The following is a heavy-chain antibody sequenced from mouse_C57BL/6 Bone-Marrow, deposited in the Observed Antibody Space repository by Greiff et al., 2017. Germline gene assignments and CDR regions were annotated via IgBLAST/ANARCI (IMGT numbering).Heavy chain of an antibody. Sequence: QVQLQQSGAELVMPGASVKLSCKASGYTFTSYWMHWVKQRPGQGLEWIGESDPSDSYTNYNQKFKGKSTLTVDKSSSTAYMQLSSLTSEDSAVYYCARWDYGSSYGRDYFDYWGQGTTLTVSS. D-gene: IGHD1-1*01. V-gene: IGHV1-69*01. CDR3: ARWDYGSSYGRDYFDY. CDR2: SDPSDSYT. CDR1: GYTFTSYW. J-gene: IGHJ2*01.